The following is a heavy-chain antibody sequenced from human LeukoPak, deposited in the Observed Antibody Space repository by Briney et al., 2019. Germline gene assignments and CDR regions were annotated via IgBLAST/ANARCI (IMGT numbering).Heavy chain of an antibody. J-gene: IGHJ4*02. Sequence: PGGSLRLSCEASGLTVNSNYMNWVRQAPGQGLEWGSVIYSGGSGVTTYYADSVKGRFAISRDSSKNTLYLQMNSLRAEDTAVYYCARESPDRPGFDYWGQGTLVTVSS. CDR1: GLTVNSNY. V-gene: IGHV3-53*01. D-gene: IGHD6-6*01. CDR2: IYSGGSGVTT. CDR3: ARESPDRPGFDY.